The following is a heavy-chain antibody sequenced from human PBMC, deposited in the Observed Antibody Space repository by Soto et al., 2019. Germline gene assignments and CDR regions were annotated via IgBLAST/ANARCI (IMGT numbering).Heavy chain of an antibody. CDR1: GGSFSAYY. CDR2: INNSAST. CDR3: ARGGYYDFWVGYFAPYYFDY. V-gene: IGHV4-34*01. J-gene: IGHJ4*02. D-gene: IGHD3-3*01. Sequence: QVQLQQWGAGLLKPSETLSLTCAVYGGSFSAYYWSWIRQPPGKGLEWIGEINNSASTNYHPSLKRRGTLSVDPSKNHFSPKLSSVTAADTAVYYCARGGYYDFWVGYFAPYYFDYWGRGTLVTVSS.